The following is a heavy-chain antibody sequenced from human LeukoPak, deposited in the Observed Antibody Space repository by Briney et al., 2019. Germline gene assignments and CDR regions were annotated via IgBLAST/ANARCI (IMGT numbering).Heavy chain of an antibody. V-gene: IGHV3-48*01. CDR3: ARDGWDYYYYMDV. J-gene: IGHJ6*03. Sequence: GGSLRLSCAASGFTFSSYSMNWVRQAPGKGLEWVSYISSSSSTIYYADSVKGRFTISRDNAKNSQYLQMNSLRAEDTAVYYCARDGWDYYYYMDVWGKGTTVTVSS. CDR1: GFTFSSYS. D-gene: IGHD1-26*01. CDR2: ISSSSSTI.